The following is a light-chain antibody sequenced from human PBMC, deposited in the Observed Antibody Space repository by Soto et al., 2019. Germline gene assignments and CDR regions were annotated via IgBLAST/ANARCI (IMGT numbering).Light chain of an antibody. CDR3: ETWDSNTRV. CDR2: LEGSGSY. Sequence: QPVLTQSSSAYASLGSSVKLTCTLSSGHSSYIIAWHHQQPGKAPRYLMKLEGSGSYNKGSGVPDRFSGSSSGADRYLTISNPQFEDEANYYCETWDSNTRVFGGGTKLTVL. V-gene: IGLV4-60*02. J-gene: IGLJ2*01. CDR1: SGHSSYI.